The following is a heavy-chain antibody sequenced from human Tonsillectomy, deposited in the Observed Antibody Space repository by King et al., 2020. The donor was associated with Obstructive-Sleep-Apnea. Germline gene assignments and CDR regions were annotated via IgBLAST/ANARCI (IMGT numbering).Heavy chain of an antibody. V-gene: IGHV1-2*02. CDR1: GYTFTGYY. J-gene: IGHJ4*02. CDR3: GTVAVATATFYVDY. Sequence: QLVQSGAEVKKPGASVKVSCKASGYTFTGYYIHWVRQAPGPGLECMGWINPYSGGTNYVQKFQGRVTMTRDTSISTAYMELSSLRYDDTAVYYCGTVAVATATFYVDYWGQGTLVTVSS. D-gene: IGHD4-17*01. CDR2: INPYSGGT.